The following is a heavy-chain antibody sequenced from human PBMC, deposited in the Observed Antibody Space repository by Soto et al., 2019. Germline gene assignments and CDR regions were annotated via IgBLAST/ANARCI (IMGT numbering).Heavy chain of an antibody. V-gene: IGHV3-30-3*01. CDR2: ISYDGSNK. CDR3: ARGSGYYGAGSSLDAFDI. J-gene: IGHJ3*02. CDR1: GFTFSSYA. Sequence: PGGSLRLSCAASGFTFSSYAMHWVRQAPGKGLEWVAVISYDGSNKYYADSVKGRFTISRDNAKNSLYLQMNSLRAEDTAVYYCARGSGYYGAGSSLDAFDIWGQGTMVTVSS. D-gene: IGHD3-10*01.